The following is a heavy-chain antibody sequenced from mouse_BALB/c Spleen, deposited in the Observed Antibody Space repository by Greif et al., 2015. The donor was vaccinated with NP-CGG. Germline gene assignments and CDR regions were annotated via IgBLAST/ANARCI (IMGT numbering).Heavy chain of an antibody. CDR3: ARWDWYFDV. CDR2: IDPANGNT. J-gene: IGHJ1*01. Sequence: EVQLQQSGAELVKPGASVKLSCTASGFNIKDTYMHWVKQRPEQGLEWIGRIDPANGNTKYDPKFQGKATITADTSSNTAFLPLSRLTSEDTAVYYCARWDWYFDVWGAGTTVTVSS. V-gene: IGHV14-3*02. CDR1: GFNIKDTY.